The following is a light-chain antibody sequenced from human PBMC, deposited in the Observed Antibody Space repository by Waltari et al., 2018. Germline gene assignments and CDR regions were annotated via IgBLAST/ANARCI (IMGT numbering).Light chain of an antibody. CDR3: CSHSSSSTLVL. CDR1: TTDVGASTF. CDR2: EVN. V-gene: IGLV2-14*01. Sequence: QSALTQPASVSGSPGQSITLSCPGTTTDVGASTFVSWYQQHPGEVPKLLIYEVNNRPSGVSDRFSGSRSGNTASLTISGLLAEDEADYYCCSHSSSSTLVLFGGGTKVTVL. J-gene: IGLJ3*02.